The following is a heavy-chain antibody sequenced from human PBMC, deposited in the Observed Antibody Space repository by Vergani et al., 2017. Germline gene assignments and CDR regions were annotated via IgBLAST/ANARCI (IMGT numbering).Heavy chain of an antibody. Sequence: EVQLVESGGGLVKPGGSLRLSCEGSGFTFSSYSMNWVRQAPVKGLEWVSYISSTSSFIYYADSMRGRFTISRDNGKYLLYLQMHSLRAEDTAVYYCARGVPGYQRLSSFDFWGQGTLVTVSS. CDR3: ARGVPGYQRLSSFDF. V-gene: IGHV3-21*01. D-gene: IGHD5-18*01. CDR1: GFTFSSYS. CDR2: ISSTSSFI. J-gene: IGHJ4*02.